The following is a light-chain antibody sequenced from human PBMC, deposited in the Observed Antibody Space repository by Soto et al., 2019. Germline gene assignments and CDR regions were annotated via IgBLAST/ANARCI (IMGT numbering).Light chain of an antibody. V-gene: IGKV1-5*03. CDR3: QHYNSYSEA. CDR1: QTISSW. J-gene: IGKJ1*01. CDR2: KAS. Sequence: DIQMTQSPSTLSGSVGDRVTITCRASQTISSWLAWYQQKPGKAHKLLIYKASTLKSGVPSRFSGSGSGTEFTLTIGSLQPDDFATYYCQHYNSYSEAFGQGTKVDIK.